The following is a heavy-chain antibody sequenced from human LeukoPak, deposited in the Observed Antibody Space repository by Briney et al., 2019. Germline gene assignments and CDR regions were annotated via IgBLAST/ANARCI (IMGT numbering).Heavy chain of an antibody. CDR3: ARDRDGYNPDFDY. D-gene: IGHD5-24*01. CDR1: GGSVSSGSYY. V-gene: IGHV4-61*01. J-gene: IGHJ4*02. Sequence: SDNLSLTCTVSGGSVSSGSYYWSWIRQPPGKGLEWIGYIYYSGSTNYNPSLKSRVTISVDTSKNQFSLKLSSVTAADTAVYYCARDRDGYNPDFDYWGQGTLVTVSS. CDR2: IYYSGST.